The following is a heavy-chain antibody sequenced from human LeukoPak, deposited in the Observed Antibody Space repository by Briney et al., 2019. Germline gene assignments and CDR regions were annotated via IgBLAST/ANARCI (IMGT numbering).Heavy chain of an antibody. CDR2: ISSSSSYI. CDR1: GFTFSSYS. V-gene: IGHV3-21*01. D-gene: IGHD3-22*01. J-gene: IGHJ4*02. Sequence: GGSLRLSCAASGFTFSSYSMNWVRQAPGKGLEWVSSISSSSSYIYYADSVKGRFTIPRDNAKNSLYLQMNSLRAEDTAVYYCARGDDSGYYDYFDYWGQGALVTVSS. CDR3: ARGDDSGYYDYFDY.